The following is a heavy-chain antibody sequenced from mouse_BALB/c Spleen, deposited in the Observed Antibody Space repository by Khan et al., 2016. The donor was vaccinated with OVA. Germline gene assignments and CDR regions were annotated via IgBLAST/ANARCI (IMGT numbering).Heavy chain of an antibody. CDR3: ARGGDACDRDDGGAMED. CDR1: GYTFTTAG. V-gene: IGHV9-4*02. CDR2: INTHSGVP. D-gene: IGHD2-12*01. J-gene: IGHJ4*01. Sequence: QIQLVQSGPELKKPGETVRISCKASGYTFTTAGIQWVQKMPGKGLKWIGWINTHSGVPKYAEDFKGRFAFSLEISVNTAYLQITNLKNEDTATYFWARGGDACDRDDGGAMEDWGQGTSVTVSS.